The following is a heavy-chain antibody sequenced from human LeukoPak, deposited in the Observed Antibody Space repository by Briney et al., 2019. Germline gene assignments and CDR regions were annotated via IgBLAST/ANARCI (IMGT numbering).Heavy chain of an antibody. Sequence: PSETLSLTCTVSGGSISSYYWNWIRQPPGKGLEWIGYIFYSGSTNYNPSLKSRVTISVDTSKNQFSLKLTSVTAADTALYYCARDPYDRRGDYFDYWGQGTLVTVSS. V-gene: IGHV4-59*01. D-gene: IGHD3-22*01. CDR2: IFYSGST. CDR3: ARDPYDRRGDYFDY. CDR1: GGSISSYY. J-gene: IGHJ4*02.